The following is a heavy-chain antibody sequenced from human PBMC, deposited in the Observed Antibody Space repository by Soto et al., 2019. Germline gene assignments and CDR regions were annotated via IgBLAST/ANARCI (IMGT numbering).Heavy chain of an antibody. Sequence: SGPTLVNPTQTLTLTCTFSGLSLSTTGVGVGWIRQPPGKALEWLALIYWDDDKRYSPSLKSRLTITKDTSKNQVVLTMTNMDPVDTATYYCVQSRCGGDCLQSYSSHSYYGLDVWGQGTTVTV. CDR1: GLSLSTTGVG. V-gene: IGHV2-5*02. D-gene: IGHD2-21*02. CDR3: VQSRCGGDCLQSYSSHSYYGLDV. J-gene: IGHJ6*02. CDR2: IYWDDDK.